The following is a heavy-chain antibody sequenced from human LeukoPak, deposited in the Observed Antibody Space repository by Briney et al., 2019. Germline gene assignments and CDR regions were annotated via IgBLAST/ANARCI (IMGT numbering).Heavy chain of an antibody. CDR1: GASFSDSTYY. D-gene: IGHD3-10*01. J-gene: IGHJ3*02. V-gene: IGHV4-39*01. Sequence: SETLSLTCTVSGASFSDSTYYWAWFRQPPGKGLEWIASIYFSETKYNPSLRSRVTISGDTFKNQFSLKLTSVTATDTAVYYCASPSKLVLSRGAFDIWGQGTMDTVSA. CDR2: IYFSET. CDR3: ASPSKLVLSRGAFDI.